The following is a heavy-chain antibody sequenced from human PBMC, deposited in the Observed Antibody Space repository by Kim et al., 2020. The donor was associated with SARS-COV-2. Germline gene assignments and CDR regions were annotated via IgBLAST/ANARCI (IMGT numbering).Heavy chain of an antibody. CDR2: ISYDGNNE. Sequence: GGSLRLSCAASGFTFSSYGIHWVRQAPGKGLEWVAVISYDGNNEYYADSVKGRFTISRDNSKNTLYLQMNSLRAEDTAVYYCAKGTSLKGGADALDIWGQGTMVTVSS. CDR1: GFTFSSYG. CDR3: AKGTSLKGGADALDI. D-gene: IGHD1-26*01. J-gene: IGHJ3*02. V-gene: IGHV3-30*18.